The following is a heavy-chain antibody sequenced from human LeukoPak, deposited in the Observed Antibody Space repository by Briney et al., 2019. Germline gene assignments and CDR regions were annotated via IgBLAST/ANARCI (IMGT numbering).Heavy chain of an antibody. D-gene: IGHD2-15*01. V-gene: IGHV4-34*01. CDR1: GGSFSGYY. CDR3: ARLVVVVVAATGVGGWFDP. J-gene: IGHJ5*02. Sequence: SETLSLTCAVYGGSFSGYYWSWIRQPPGKGLEWIGEINHSGSTNYNPSLKSRVTISVDTSKNQFSLKLSSVTAADTAVYYCARLVVVVVAATGVGGWFDPWGQGTLVTVSS. CDR2: INHSGST.